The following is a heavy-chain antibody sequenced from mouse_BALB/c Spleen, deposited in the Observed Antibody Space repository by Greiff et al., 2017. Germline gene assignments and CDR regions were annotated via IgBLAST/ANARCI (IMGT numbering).Heavy chain of an antibody. D-gene: IGHD2-14*01. CDR3: ARSGYYRYDGYFDD. Sequence: VQLQQSGAELVKPGASVKLSCTASGFNIKDTYMPWVKQRPEQGLEWIGRIDPANGNTKYDPKFQGKATITADTSSNTAYLQLSSLTSEDTAVYYCARSGYYRYDGYFDDWGAGTTVTVSS. J-gene: IGHJ1*01. CDR2: IDPANGNT. CDR1: GFNIKDTY. V-gene: IGHV14-3*02.